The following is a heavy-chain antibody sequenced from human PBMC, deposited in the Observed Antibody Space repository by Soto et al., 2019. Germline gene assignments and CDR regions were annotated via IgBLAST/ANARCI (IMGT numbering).Heavy chain of an antibody. V-gene: IGHV3-23*01. CDR2: ISGSGAIT. CDR3: AKDRQFRSYYESAGHYNN. J-gene: IGHJ4*02. Sequence: EVQLLESGGGLVQPGGSLRLPCVASGFTFKNYDMRWVRQAPGKGLEWVSGISGSGAITYYADSVRGRFTISRDNSKNTLYLQLNSLRAEDTAIYYCAKDRQFRSYYESAGHYNNWGQGTLVTVSS. D-gene: IGHD3-10*01. CDR1: GFTFKNYD.